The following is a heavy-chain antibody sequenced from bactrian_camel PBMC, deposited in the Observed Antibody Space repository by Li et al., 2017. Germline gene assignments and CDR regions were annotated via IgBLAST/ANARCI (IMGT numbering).Heavy chain of an antibody. V-gene: IGHV3S53*01. CDR3: VVNMGSWLGPPRY. CDR1: GYSYSRNC. Sequence: HVQLVASGGGPLQAGGSLKLSCVASGYSYSRNCMGSFRQAPGKEREEVAALESGGRTTYAHSVQGRFTITKNGDNFYLEMNNLKPEDTGVYYCVVNMGSWLGPPRYWGQGTQVTVS. D-gene: IGHD2*01. CDR2: LESGGRT. J-gene: IGHJ4*01.